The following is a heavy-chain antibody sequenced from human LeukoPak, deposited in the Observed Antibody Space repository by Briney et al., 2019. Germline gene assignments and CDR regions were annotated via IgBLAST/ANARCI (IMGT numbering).Heavy chain of an antibody. V-gene: IGHV3-23*01. Sequence: GGSLRLSCAASGFTFASYAMSWVRQAPGKGLEWVSTVSGSGSNTYYADSVKGRFTVSRDNSKNTLYVQMNGLRPEDTAVYYCAKIAVAGYSRNYYYFDSWGQGALVTVSS. D-gene: IGHD6-19*01. CDR3: AKIAVAGYSRNYYYFDS. CDR1: GFTFASYA. J-gene: IGHJ4*02. CDR2: VSGSGSNT.